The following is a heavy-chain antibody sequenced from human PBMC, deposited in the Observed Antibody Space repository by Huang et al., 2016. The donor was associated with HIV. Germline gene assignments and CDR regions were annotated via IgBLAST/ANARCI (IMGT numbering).Heavy chain of an antibody. Sequence: EVQLVESGGGLVKPGGSLSLSCAASGCTFSDYSMGWVRQAPVKGVQWVSHMSGSSSYRYYVDSVKGRFAISRDNAKNLLLLQMNSLRAEDTAVYYCARRYNWNYVAHGFDIWGQGTMVTVSS. J-gene: IGHJ3*02. CDR1: GCTFSDYS. D-gene: IGHD1-7*01. V-gene: IGHV3-21*01. CDR2: MSGSSSYR. CDR3: ARRYNWNYVAHGFDI.